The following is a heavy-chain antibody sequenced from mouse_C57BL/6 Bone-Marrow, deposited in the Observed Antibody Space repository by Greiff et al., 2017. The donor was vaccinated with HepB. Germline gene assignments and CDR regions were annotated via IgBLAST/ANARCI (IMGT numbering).Heavy chain of an antibody. V-gene: IGHV1-12*01. CDR3: AREKDDGGYYSPFAY. CDR2: IYPGHFDN. D-gene: IGHD2-3*01. CDR1: GYTFPSYN. Sequence: LQPSGAELVRPGASVQMSCKASGYTFPSYNMHWVKQTPRQGLEWLGSIYPGHFDNSYNHKFKGKATLTVDKSSSTAYMQLSSLTSEDSAVYFCAREKDDGGYYSPFAYWGQGTLVTVSA. J-gene: IGHJ3*01.